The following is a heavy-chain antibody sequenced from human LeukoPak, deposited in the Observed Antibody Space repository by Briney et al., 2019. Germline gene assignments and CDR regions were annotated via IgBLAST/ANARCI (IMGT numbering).Heavy chain of an antibody. D-gene: IGHD1-26*01. V-gene: IGHV4-59*01. CDR2: IYYSGST. Sequence: SETLSLTCTVSGGSISSYYWSWIRQPPGKGLEWIGYIYYSGSTNYNPSLKSRVTIPVGTSKNQFSLKLSSVTAADTAVYYCARVMGATSSVFDYWGQGIQVTVSS. CDR3: ARVMGATSSVFDY. CDR1: GGSISSYY. J-gene: IGHJ4*02.